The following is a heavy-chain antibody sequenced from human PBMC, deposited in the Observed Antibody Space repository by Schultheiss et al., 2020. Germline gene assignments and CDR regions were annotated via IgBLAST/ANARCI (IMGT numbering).Heavy chain of an antibody. CDR2: ITGSGGTT. CDR3: AKDPPFFS. J-gene: IGHJ5*02. V-gene: IGHV3-23*01. CDR1: GFTFTSYA. Sequence: GGSLRLSCAASGFTFTSYAMTWVRQAPGKGLDWVSTITGSGGTTYYGDSVKGRFTISRDNSKNTLYLQMNSLRAEDTAIYYCAKDPPFFSWGQGTLVTVSS.